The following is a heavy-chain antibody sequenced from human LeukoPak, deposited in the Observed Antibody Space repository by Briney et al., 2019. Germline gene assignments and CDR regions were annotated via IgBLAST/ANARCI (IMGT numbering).Heavy chain of an antibody. D-gene: IGHD3-16*01. CDR2: INPNSGGT. J-gene: IGHJ5*02. Sequence: ASVKVSCKASGYTFTGYYMHWVRRAPGQGLEWMGRINPNSGGTNYAQKFQGRVTMTRDTSISTAYMELSRLRSDDTAVYYCARTASPGENWFDPWGQGTLVTVSS. CDR1: GYTFTGYY. CDR3: ARTASPGENWFDP. V-gene: IGHV1-2*06.